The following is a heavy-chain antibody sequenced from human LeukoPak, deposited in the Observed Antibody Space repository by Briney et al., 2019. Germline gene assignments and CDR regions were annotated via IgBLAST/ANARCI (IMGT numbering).Heavy chain of an antibody. CDR1: GYTFTNHY. CDR2: INPSGGST. CDR3: ARLGGTMVRGVIIRFSVFDY. J-gene: IGHJ4*02. V-gene: IGHV1-46*01. D-gene: IGHD3-10*01. Sequence: ASVKVSCKASGYTFTNHYIHWVRQAPGQGLEWMGIINPSGGSTSYAQKFQGRVTMTTDTSTNTAYMELRSLRSDDTAVYYCARLGGTMVRGVIIRFSVFDYWGQGTLVTVSS.